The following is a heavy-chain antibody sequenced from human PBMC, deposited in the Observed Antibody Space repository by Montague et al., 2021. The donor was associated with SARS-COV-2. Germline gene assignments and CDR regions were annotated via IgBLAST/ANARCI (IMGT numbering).Heavy chain of an antibody. Sequence: SETLSLTCTVSGGSINGYYWSWIRQSPGKGLDWIGYIHYTGNTNYNPSLKGRVTISLDTSKSQFSRRLSSVTAADTAVYSCARLRTGSYVFDYWGQGTLVTVS. CDR1: GGSINGYY. CDR2: IHYTGNT. CDR3: ARLRTGSYVFDY. D-gene: IGHD1-26*01. J-gene: IGHJ4*02. V-gene: IGHV4-59*08.